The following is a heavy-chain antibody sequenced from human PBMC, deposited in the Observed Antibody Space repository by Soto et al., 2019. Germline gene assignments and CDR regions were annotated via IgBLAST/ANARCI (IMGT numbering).Heavy chain of an antibody. V-gene: IGHV1-69*01. CDR1: GGTLSNFA. CDR2: IVRLFGTA. CDR3: AISGNSRVYFDL. Sequence: QVQLVQSGAEVKKPGSSVKVSYKASGGTLSNFAVSWVRQAPGQGLEWMGGIVRLFGTANYAQKFQGRVTITSDESTRTAYMELRNLRSEDTAIYYCAISGNSRVYFDLWGRGTLVTVSS. J-gene: IGHJ2*01. D-gene: IGHD1-26*01.